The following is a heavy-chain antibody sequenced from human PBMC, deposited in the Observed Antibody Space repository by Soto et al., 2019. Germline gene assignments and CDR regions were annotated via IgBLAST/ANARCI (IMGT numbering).Heavy chain of an antibody. V-gene: IGHV4-61*03. CDR1: GGSVSSGSYY. CDR3: ARLEVGLDY. J-gene: IGHJ4*02. D-gene: IGHD2-2*01. Sequence: SETLSLTCSVSGGSVSSGSYYWSCIRQSPEKGLEWIGYIYYTGGTKYNPSLTSRVTISADTSRNHFSLKLTSVTAADTAVYYCARLEVGLDYWGQGVLVTVSS. CDR2: IYYTGGT.